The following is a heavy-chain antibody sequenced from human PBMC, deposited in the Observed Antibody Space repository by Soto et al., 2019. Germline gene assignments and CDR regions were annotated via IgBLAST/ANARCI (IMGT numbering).Heavy chain of an antibody. D-gene: IGHD2-15*01. CDR2: INSDGSNT. Sequence: EVQLVESGGGLVQPGGSLRLSCAASGFTFSSYWMHWVRQAPGKGLVWVSRINSDGSNTNYADSVKGRFTISRDNAKSTLYLQMNSLRAEDTAVYYCARGIKYNYCMDVWGQGTTGTVSS. V-gene: IGHV3-74*01. CDR3: ARGIKYNYCMDV. CDR1: GFTFSSYW. J-gene: IGHJ6*02.